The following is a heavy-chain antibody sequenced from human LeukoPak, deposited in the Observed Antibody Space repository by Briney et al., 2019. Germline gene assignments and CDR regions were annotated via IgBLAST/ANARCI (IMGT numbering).Heavy chain of an antibody. V-gene: IGHV1-8*01. CDR2: MNPNSGNT. J-gene: IGHJ4*02. Sequence: ASVKVSCKASGYTFTSYDINWVRQATGQGLEWMGWMNPNSGNTGYAQKFQGRVTMTTDTSTSTAYMELRSQRYDDTAVYYCARAGISLWNPYDYWGQGTLVTVSS. CDR1: GYTFTSYD. CDR3: ARAGISLWNPYDY. D-gene: IGHD5-18*01.